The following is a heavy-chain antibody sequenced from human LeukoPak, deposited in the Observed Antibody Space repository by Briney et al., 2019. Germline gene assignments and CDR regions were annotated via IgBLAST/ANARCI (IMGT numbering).Heavy chain of an antibody. J-gene: IGHJ4*02. CDR2: ISGSGGST. V-gene: IGHV3-23*01. CDR1: GFTFSSYA. Sequence: GGSLRLSCAASGFTFSSYAMSWVRQAPGKGLEWVSAISGSGGSTYYADSVKGRFTISRDNSKNTLYLQMNSLRAEDTAVYYCAKDPNIPTYYDFWSGYYGVDYWGQGTLVTVSS. CDR3: AKDPNIPTYYDFWSGYYGVDY. D-gene: IGHD3-3*01.